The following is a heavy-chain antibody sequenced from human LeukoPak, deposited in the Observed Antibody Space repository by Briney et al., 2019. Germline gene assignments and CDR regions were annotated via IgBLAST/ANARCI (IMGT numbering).Heavy chain of an antibody. J-gene: IGHJ6*03. CDR3: ARGFWNYYYYYMDV. Sequence: SETLSLTCTVSGGSISSSSYFWGWIRQPPGKGLEWITSIHYSGSTYYNPSLKSRVTISVDTSKNQFSLKLSSVTAADTAVYYCARGFWNYYYYYMDVWGKGTTVTVSS. CDR2: IHYSGST. V-gene: IGHV4-39*07. D-gene: IGHD3-3*01. CDR1: GGSISSSSYF.